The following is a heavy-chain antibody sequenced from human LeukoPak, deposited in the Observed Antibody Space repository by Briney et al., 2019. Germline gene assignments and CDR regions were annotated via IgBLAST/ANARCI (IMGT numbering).Heavy chain of an antibody. CDR2: INHSGST. CDR3: ARGSGMAAFGSRFGMDV. V-gene: IGHV4-34*01. J-gene: IGHJ6*02. D-gene: IGHD6-13*01. Sequence: SETLSLTCAVYGGSFSGYYWSWIRQPPGKGLEWIGEINHSGSTNHNPSLKSRVTMSVDTSKNQFSLQLSSVTAADTAVYYCARGSGMAAFGSRFGMDVWGQGTTVTVSS. CDR1: GGSFSGYY.